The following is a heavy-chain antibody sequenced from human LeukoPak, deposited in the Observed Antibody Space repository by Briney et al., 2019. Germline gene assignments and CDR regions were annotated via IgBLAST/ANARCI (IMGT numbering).Heavy chain of an antibody. D-gene: IGHD3-3*01. Sequence: GGSLRVSCAASGFTFTSYAMTWVRQAPGKGLEWVSGISNSGSSTYYADSVKGRFTISRDNSKNTLYLQFSSLRAEDTAVYYCAKTTIWGSYNMDVCGQGTTLSDSS. CDR3: AKTTIWGSYNMDV. CDR2: ISNSGSST. J-gene: IGHJ6*02. CDR1: GFTFTSYA. V-gene: IGHV3-23*01.